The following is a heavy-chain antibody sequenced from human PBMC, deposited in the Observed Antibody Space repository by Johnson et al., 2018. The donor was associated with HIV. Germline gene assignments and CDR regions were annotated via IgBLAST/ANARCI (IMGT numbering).Heavy chain of an antibody. Sequence: VQLVESGGGLIQPGGSLRVSCAASGFTFDDYGMSWVRQAPGKGLEWVSGINWNGGSTGFADTVKGRFTISRDNSKNTLYLQMNSLRAEDTAFYYCARNYGSGSYFCNDAFDMWGQGTMVTVSS. V-gene: IGHV3-20*04. J-gene: IGHJ3*02. CDR2: INWNGGST. D-gene: IGHD3-10*01. CDR3: ARNYGSGSYFCNDAFDM. CDR1: GFTFDDYG.